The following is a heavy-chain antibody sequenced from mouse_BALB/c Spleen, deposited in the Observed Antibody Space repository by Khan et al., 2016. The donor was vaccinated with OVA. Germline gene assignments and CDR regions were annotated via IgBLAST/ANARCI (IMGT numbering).Heavy chain of an antibody. V-gene: IGHV1S135*01. Sequence: VQLKQSGPELMKPGASVKISCKASGYSFTSYYIHWVMQSHGKSLEWIGYIDPFSGGTTYNQKFKGKATLTVDKPSSTAYIHLSNLTSEDSAVYYCTRHGYVAWFTYWGQGTLVTVSA. CDR3: TRHGYVAWFTY. J-gene: IGHJ3*01. CDR1: GYSFTSYY. D-gene: IGHD2-2*01. CDR2: IDPFSGGT.